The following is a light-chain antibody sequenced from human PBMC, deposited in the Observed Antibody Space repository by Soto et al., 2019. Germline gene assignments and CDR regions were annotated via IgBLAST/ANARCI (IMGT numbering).Light chain of an antibody. CDR2: DVN. CDR1: SSDVGGYNY. Sequence: QSALTQPASVSGSPGQSITISCTGNSSDVGGYNYVSWYQQYPGKAPKLMIYDVNNRPSGVSNRFSGSKSGNTAALTISGLQAEDEADYYCTSYTSSRTLLFGGGTKLTVL. J-gene: IGLJ2*01. CDR3: TSYTSSRTLL. V-gene: IGLV2-14*01.